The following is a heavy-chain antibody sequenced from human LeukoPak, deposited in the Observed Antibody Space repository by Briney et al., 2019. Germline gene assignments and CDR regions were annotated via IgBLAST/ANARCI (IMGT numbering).Heavy chain of an antibody. V-gene: IGHV3-15*01. CDR1: GFTFSNAW. CDR2: IKSKTDGGTT. Sequence: AGGSLRLSCAASGFTFSNAWMSWVRQAPGKGLEWVGRIKSKTDGGTTDYATPVKGRFTISRDDSKNTLYLQMNSLKTEDTAVYYCTTEVTGTNDLDYWGQGTLVTVSS. D-gene: IGHD1-7*01. J-gene: IGHJ4*02. CDR3: TTEVTGTNDLDY.